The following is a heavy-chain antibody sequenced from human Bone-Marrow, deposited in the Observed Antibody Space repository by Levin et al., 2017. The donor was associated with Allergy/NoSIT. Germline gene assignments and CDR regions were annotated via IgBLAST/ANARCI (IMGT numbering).Heavy chain of an antibody. V-gene: IGHV3-30*03. Sequence: GGSLRLSCAASGFTFSTYGMHWVRQGPGEGLEWVAVVSYDGIKKDYADSVKGRFTISRDNSKNTLYLQMNTLRAEDTAVYYCARDRGVQYHDYGMDVWGQGTTVIVSS. CDR1: GFTFSTYG. J-gene: IGHJ6*02. D-gene: IGHD3-10*01. CDR2: VSYDGIKK. CDR3: ARDRGVQYHDYGMDV.